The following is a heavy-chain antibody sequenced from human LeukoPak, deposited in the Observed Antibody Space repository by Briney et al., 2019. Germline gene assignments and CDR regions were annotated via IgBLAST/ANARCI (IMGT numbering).Heavy chain of an antibody. CDR1: GFTFSSYW. Sequence: GGALRLSCAASGFTFSSYWMHWVRQGPGKGVVWVSRIYSDGRRTNNADSVKGGFTISGENAKNTLYLQMNSLRAEDTAVYYCARSGRGGAFDIWGQGTMVTVSS. J-gene: IGHJ3*02. D-gene: IGHD1-26*01. CDR2: IYSDGRRT. V-gene: IGHV3-74*01. CDR3: ARSGRGGAFDI.